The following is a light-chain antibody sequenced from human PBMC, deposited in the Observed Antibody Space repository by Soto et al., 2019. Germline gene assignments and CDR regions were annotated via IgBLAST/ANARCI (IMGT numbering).Light chain of an antibody. Sequence: EIVLTQSPCTLSLSPGERATLPCRASEFLSSSYLGWYQQKPGQAPMLLIYAASRRATGIPDRFSGSGSATEYTLTINKLEPEDFAVYYCQQQGTFGQGTKLEIK. CDR2: AAS. CDR3: QQQGT. J-gene: IGKJ2*01. V-gene: IGKV3-20*01. CDR1: EFLSSSY.